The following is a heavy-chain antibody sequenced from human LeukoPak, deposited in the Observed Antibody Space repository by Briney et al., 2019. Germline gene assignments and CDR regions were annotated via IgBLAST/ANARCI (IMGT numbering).Heavy chain of an antibody. CDR3: AKGMNGWWDFDY. J-gene: IGHJ4*02. V-gene: IGHV3-53*05. CDR2: IYSCGST. Sequence: GGSLRLSCAASGFTVSSNYISWVRQAPGKGLEWVSVIYSCGSTYYADSVKGRYTISRDNAKNSLYLQMNSLRAEDTALYYCAKGMNGWWDFDYWGQGTLVTVSS. D-gene: IGHD6-19*01. CDR1: GFTVSSNY.